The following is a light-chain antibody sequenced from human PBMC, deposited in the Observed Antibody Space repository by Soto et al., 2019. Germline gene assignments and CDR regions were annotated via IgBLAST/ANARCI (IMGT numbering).Light chain of an antibody. CDR3: QQRSNWPLT. CDR2: DAS. J-gene: IGKJ4*01. Sequence: EIVLTQSPATLSLSPGERATLSCRASQSVGSYLAWYQQKPGQAPRLLIYDASNRAIAIPARFSGSGSGTDFTLTISSLEPEDFAVYYCQQRSNWPLTFGGGTKVEIK. CDR1: QSVGSY. V-gene: IGKV3-11*01.